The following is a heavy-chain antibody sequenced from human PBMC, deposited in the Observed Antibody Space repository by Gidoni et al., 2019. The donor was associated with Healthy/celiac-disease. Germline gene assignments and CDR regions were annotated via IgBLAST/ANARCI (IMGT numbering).Heavy chain of an antibody. Sequence: EVQLVESGGGLVQPGGSLRLSCAASGFTFSSYWMSWVRQAPGKGLEWVANIKQDGSEKYYVDSVKGRFTISRDNAKNSLYLQMNSLRAEDTAVYYCAREEEDSYGYRFDYWGQGTLVTVSS. D-gene: IGHD5-18*01. CDR1: GFTFSSYW. CDR2: IKQDGSEK. V-gene: IGHV3-7*01. CDR3: AREEEDSYGYRFDY. J-gene: IGHJ4*02.